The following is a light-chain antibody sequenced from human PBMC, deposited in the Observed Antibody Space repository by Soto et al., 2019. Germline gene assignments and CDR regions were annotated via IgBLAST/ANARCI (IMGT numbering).Light chain of an antibody. J-gene: IGKJ3*01. CDR2: AAS. Sequence: DIQMTQSPTSLSASVGDRVTITCRASQDIRNFVAWYQQKPGKAPKLLIYAASTLQSGVPSRFSGSRYGTDFTLTINSLQPEDVATYSCQKYSSVPVFGPGTKVEIK. CDR1: QDIRNF. V-gene: IGKV1-27*01. CDR3: QKYSSVPV.